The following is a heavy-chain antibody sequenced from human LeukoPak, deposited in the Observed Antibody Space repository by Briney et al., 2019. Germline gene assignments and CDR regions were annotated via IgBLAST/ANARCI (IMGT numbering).Heavy chain of an antibody. D-gene: IGHD3-10*01. CDR2: ISYSGST. CDR1: GGSISSSGYY. J-gene: IGHJ4*02. V-gene: IGHV4-39*07. CDR3: ARGGSMVRGVITRTPYYFDY. Sequence: PSETLSLTCTVSGGSISSSGYYWSWIRQHPGKGLQWIGSISYSGSTYYNPSLKSRVTISLDTSKNQFSLRLSSVTAADTAVYYCARGGSMVRGVITRTPYYFDYWGQGTLVTVSS.